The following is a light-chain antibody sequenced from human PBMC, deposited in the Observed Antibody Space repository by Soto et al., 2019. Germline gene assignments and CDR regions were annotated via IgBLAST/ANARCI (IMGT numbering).Light chain of an antibody. V-gene: IGKV1-5*03. CDR2: KAS. Sequence: DVQVTQSPSSLSAYVGDRVTISCRASQTISSWLAWYQHKPAKAPKLLIQKASTVATDVPPRCSGSGSGTDFTLTISSLQTDDFATSSRQRYYTHWTFGQGSIADIK. CDR1: QTISSW. J-gene: IGKJ1*01. CDR3: QRYYTHWT.